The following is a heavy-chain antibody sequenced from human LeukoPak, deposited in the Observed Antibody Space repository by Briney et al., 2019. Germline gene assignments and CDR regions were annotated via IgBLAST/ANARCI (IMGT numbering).Heavy chain of an antibody. J-gene: IGHJ4*02. CDR3: ASTDYYDSSGYYRY. V-gene: IGHV4-30-2*01. D-gene: IGHD3-22*01. CDR2: TYHSGST. CDR1: GGSISSGGYY. Sequence: ASQTLSLTCTVSGGSISSGGYYWSWIRQPPGKGLEWIGYTYHSGSTYYNPSLKSRVTISVDRSKNQFSLKLTSVTAADTAVYYCASTDYYDSSGYYRYWGQGTLVTVSS.